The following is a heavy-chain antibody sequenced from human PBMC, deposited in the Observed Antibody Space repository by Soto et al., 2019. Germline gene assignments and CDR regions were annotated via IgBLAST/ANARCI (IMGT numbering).Heavy chain of an antibody. V-gene: IGHV2-26*01. J-gene: IGHJ6*02. CDR3: APIIGPAGRGRAVAGGGNYYYYYGMDD. D-gene: IGHD6-19*01. CDR2: IFSNDEK. CDR1: GFSLSNARMG. Sequence: QVTLKESGPVLVKPTETLTLTCTVSGFSLSNARMGVSWIRQPPGKALEWRAHIFSNDEKSYSTSLKSRLTNSKDTSKSQTVFGLTKMDPVYTTTYSCAPIIGPAGRGRAVAGGGNYYYYYGMDDWGQGPTVTVSS.